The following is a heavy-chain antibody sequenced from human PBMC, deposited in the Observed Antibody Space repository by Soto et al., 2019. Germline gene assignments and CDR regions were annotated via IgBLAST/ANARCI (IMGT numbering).Heavy chain of an antibody. CDR1: GFTVSNNY. V-gene: IGHV3-53*01. CDR2: IYSGGYT. Sequence: EVQLVESGGGLIQPGGSLRLSCAVSGFTVSNNYMSWVRQAPGKGLEGVSVIYSGGYTAYGDSVKGRFTISRDNSKNTPSPQTNTLRAAAPAVYYRAAHPGGGGYWGQGTLVTVSS. D-gene: IGHD3-10*01. CDR3: AAHPGGGGY. J-gene: IGHJ4*02.